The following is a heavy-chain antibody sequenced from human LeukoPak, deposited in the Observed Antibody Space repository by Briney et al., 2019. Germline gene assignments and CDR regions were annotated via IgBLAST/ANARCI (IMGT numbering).Heavy chain of an antibody. Sequence: SESLSLTCTDSAGSISSYYWSWIRQPPGKGLEWIGYIYYSGSTNYNPSLKSRVTISVDTSKRQFSLMLSSVTAADTAVYYCVRSVAAAGTSWFEPWGQGTLVSVSS. J-gene: IGHJ5*02. CDR2: IYYSGST. CDR1: AGSISSYY. V-gene: IGHV4-59*08. D-gene: IGHD6-13*01. CDR3: VRSVAAAGTSWFEP.